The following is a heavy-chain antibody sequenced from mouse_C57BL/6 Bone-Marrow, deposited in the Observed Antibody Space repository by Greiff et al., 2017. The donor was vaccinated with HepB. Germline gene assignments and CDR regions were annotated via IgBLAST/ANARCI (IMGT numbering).Heavy chain of an antibody. Sequence: EVQRVESGGDLVKPGGSLKLSCAASGFTFSSYGMSWVRQTPDKRLEWVATISSGGSYTYYPDSVKGRFTISRDNAKNTLYLQMSSQKSEDTAMYYCVSYVSRARAYWGQGTLVTVSA. CDR3: VSYVSRARAY. CDR1: GFTFSSYG. J-gene: IGHJ3*01. CDR2: ISSGGSYT. D-gene: IGHD1-1*01. V-gene: IGHV5-6*01.